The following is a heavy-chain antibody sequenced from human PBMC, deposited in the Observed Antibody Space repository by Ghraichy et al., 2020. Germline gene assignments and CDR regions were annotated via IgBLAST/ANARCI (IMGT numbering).Heavy chain of an antibody. CDR3: ANWHTSIAAAV. CDR2: INHSGST. J-gene: IGHJ4*02. CDR1: GGSFSGYY. V-gene: IGHV4-34*01. D-gene: IGHD6-13*01. Sequence: SETLSLTCAVYGGSFSGYYWSWIRQPPGKGLEWIGEINHSGSTNYNPSLKSRVTISLDTSKNQFSLRLSSVTAADTAVYYCANWHTSIAAAVWGQGTLVTVSS.